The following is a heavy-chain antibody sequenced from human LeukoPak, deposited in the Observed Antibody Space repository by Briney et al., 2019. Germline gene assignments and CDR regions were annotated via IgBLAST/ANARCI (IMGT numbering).Heavy chain of an antibody. CDR3: ARSFDWLLKAGMDV. CDR2: INSDGSST. J-gene: IGHJ6*02. Sequence: GGSLRLSCAASGFTFSSYWMHWVRQAPGKGLVWVSRINSDGSSTSYADSVKGRFTISRDNAKNTLYLQMNSLRAEDTAVCYCARSFDWLLKAGMDVWGQGTTVTVSS. V-gene: IGHV3-74*01. D-gene: IGHD3-9*01. CDR1: GFTFSSYW.